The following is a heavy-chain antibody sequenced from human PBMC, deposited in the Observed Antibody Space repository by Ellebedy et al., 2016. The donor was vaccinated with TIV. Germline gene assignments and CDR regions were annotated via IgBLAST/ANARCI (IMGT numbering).Heavy chain of an antibody. CDR1: GLTFSTYA. CDR3: ARDLRIVGGNPFQDYFDY. CDR2: IGPSAGET. V-gene: IGHV3-23*01. D-gene: IGHD4-23*01. Sequence: GGSLRLSXAASGLTFSTYAMSWVRQAPGKGLEWVSVIGPSAGETYFADSVKGRFTISRGNSKNMVYLQMNSLRAEDTAIYYCARDLRIVGGNPFQDYFDYWGQGTLVTVSS. J-gene: IGHJ4*02.